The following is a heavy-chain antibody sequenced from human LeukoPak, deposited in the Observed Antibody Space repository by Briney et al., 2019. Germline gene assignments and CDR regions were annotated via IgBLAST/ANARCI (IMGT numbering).Heavy chain of an antibody. CDR2: IKSKTDGGTT. Sequence: GGSLRLSCAASGFSFSNSAMNWVRQAPGKGLEWVGRIKSKTDGGTTDYAAPVKGRFTISRDDSKNTLYLQMNSLKTEDTAVYYCTAYRIRGGIHSDYWGQGTLVTVSS. V-gene: IGHV3-15*01. CDR3: TAYRIRGGIHSDY. J-gene: IGHJ4*02. CDR1: GFSFSNSA. D-gene: IGHD5-18*01.